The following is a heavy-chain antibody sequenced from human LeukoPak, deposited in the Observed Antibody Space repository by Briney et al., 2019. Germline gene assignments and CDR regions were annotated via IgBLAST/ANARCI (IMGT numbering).Heavy chain of an antibody. J-gene: IGHJ5*02. V-gene: IGHV4-39*07. Sequence: SETLSLTCAVSGDSISTSNSYWGWIRRPPGKGLEWVGSIYYSGNTYYNPSLKSRVTISVDTSKNQFSLKLSSVTAADTAVYYCARGGYYGSGNDFRFDPWGQGTLVTVSS. CDR1: GDSISTSNSY. D-gene: IGHD3-10*01. CDR2: IYYSGNT. CDR3: ARGGYYGSGNDFRFDP.